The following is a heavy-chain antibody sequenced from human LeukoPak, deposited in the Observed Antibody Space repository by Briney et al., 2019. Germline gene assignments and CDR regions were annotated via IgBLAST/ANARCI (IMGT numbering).Heavy chain of an antibody. J-gene: IGHJ6*04. CDR2: INHSGST. CDR1: GGSFSGYY. CDR3: ARGPRDYYYDYGMDV. V-gene: IGHV4-34*01. Sequence: SETLSLTCAVYGGSFSGYYCSWIRQPPGQGQGWIGEINHSGSTNYNPHVKSRVIKSVDTAKNQFALKLSAVTAADTAVYYEARGPRDYYYDYGMDVWGKGTTVTVSS.